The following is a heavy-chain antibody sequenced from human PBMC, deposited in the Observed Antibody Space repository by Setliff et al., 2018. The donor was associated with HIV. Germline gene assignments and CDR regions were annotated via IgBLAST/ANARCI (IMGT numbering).Heavy chain of an antibody. CDR2: IYWNDDK. CDR1: GFSLSTSGVG. J-gene: IGHJ6*03. V-gene: IGHV2-5*01. Sequence: SGPTLVNPTQTLTLTCTFSGFSLSTSGVGVGWIRQPPGKALEWLALIYWNDDKRYSPSLKSRLTISKDTSKSQVVLTMSSMDPVDTATYYCSRIIQGDSPDLFSKEQYYYYMDVWGKGTTVTVSS. CDR3: SRIIQGDSPDLFSKEQYYYYMDV. D-gene: IGHD3-16*01.